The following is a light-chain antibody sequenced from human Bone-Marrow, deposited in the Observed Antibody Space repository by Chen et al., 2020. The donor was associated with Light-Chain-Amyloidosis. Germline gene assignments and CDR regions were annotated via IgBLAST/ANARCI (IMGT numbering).Light chain of an antibody. J-gene: IGLJ3*02. CDR1: NIGSTS. CDR3: QVWDRSSDRPV. V-gene: IGLV3-21*02. CDR2: DDS. Sequence: YLLTQPPSASVAPGQTATIACGGNNIGSTSVHWYQQTPGQAPLLVVYDDSDRPSGIPERLSGSNSGNTATLTISRVEAGDEADYYCQVWDRSSDRPVFGGGTKLTVL.